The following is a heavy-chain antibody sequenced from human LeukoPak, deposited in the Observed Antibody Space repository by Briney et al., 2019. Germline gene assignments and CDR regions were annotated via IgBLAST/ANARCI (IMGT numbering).Heavy chain of an antibody. D-gene: IGHD3-10*01. CDR3: ARDGRYYGSGSYDY. CDR2: IYYTGST. J-gene: IGHJ4*02. CDR1: GGSFSGYY. V-gene: IGHV4-34*01. Sequence: PSETLSLTCAVYGGSFSGYYWSWIRQPPKKGLEWIGSIYYTGSTYYNPSLKSRVTISVDTSKNQFSLKLSSVTAADTAVYYCARDGRYYGSGSYDYWGQGTLVTVSS.